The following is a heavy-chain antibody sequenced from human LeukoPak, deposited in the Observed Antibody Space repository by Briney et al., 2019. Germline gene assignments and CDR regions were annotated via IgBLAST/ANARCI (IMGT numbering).Heavy chain of an antibody. J-gene: IGHJ5*02. CDR3: AREEQQLGPNWFDP. CDR1: GFTFSSYS. Sequence: GGSLRLSCAASGFTFSSYSMNWVRQAPGKGLEWVSSISSSSNYIYYADSVKGRFTISRDNAKNSLYLQMNSLRAEDTAVYYCAREEQQLGPNWFDPWGQGTLVTVSS. V-gene: IGHV3-21*01. D-gene: IGHD6-13*01. CDR2: ISSSSNYI.